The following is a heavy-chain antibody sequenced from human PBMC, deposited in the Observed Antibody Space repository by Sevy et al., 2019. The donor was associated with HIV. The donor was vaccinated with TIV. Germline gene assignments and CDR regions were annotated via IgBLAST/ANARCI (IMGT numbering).Heavy chain of an antibody. J-gene: IGHJ6*02. CDR2: ISSSSSYI. CDR1: GLTFSSYS. CDR3: ARDRDGSGSSGGYGMDV. D-gene: IGHD3-10*01. Sequence: GGSLRLSCVASGLTFSSYSMKWVRQAPGKGLEWVSSISSSSSYIYYVDSVKGRFTISGDNAKKSLYLQVNSLRAEDTAVYYCARDRDGSGSSGGYGMDVWGQGTTVTVSS. V-gene: IGHV3-21*01.